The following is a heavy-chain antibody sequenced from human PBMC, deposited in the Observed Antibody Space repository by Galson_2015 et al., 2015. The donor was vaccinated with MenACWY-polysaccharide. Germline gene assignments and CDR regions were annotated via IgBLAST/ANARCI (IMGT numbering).Heavy chain of an antibody. CDR2: MSYSGFT. D-gene: IGHD7-27*01. CDR1: GGSITSHF. CDR3: ARIETGGGSFGWFDP. V-gene: IGHV4-59*11. J-gene: IGHJ5*02. Sequence: SETLSLTCAVSGGSITSHFWTWIRQPPGKGLEWVGYMSYSGFTKYNPSLWSRVSTSVDTSKNQFSLRLYSVTGADTAVYYCARIETGGGSFGWFDPWGQGTLVTVSS.